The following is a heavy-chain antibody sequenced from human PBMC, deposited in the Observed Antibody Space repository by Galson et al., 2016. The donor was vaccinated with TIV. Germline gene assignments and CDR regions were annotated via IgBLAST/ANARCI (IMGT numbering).Heavy chain of an antibody. J-gene: IGHJ6*03. CDR2: IYCCVSEST. D-gene: IGHD3-10*01. Sequence: SLTCTVSGGSISGYYWTWVRQSPGKGLEWIGYIYCCVSESTKYNTSLKSRVTISVDTSKNQFSLKLSSMTAADTAVYYCARGSSPLTYYYYYIDVWGKGTTVTVSS. CDR3: ARGSSPLTYYYYYIDV. V-gene: IGHV4-59*01. CDR1: GGSISGYY.